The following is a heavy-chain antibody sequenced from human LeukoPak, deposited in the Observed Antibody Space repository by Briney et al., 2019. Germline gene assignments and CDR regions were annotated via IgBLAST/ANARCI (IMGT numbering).Heavy chain of an antibody. D-gene: IGHD3-22*01. CDR2: IGTAGDT. V-gene: IGHV3-13*01. J-gene: IGHJ4*02. CDR3: AKAYRIGPDSSGYYYFDY. CDR1: GFTFSSYD. Sequence: PGGSLRLSCAASGFTFSSYDMHWVRQPTGGGLEWVSGIGTAGDTYYLGSVKGRFTISRENVQNSLYLQMNSLRAGDTAVYYCAKAYRIGPDSSGYYYFDYWGQGTLVTVSS.